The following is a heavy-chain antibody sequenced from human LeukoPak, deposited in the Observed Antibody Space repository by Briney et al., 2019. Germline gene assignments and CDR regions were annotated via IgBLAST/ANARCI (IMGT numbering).Heavy chain of an antibody. CDR1: GFTFSSYA. D-gene: IGHD3-3*01. CDR2: ISGSGGST. J-gene: IGHJ4*02. Sequence: GGSLRLSCAASGFTFSSYAMSWVRQAPGKGLEWVSAISGSGGSTYYADSVKGRFTISRDNSKNTLYLQMNSLRAEDTAVYYCAGEFTVLRFLEWLPTPFGYWGQGTLVTVSS. V-gene: IGHV3-23*01. CDR3: AGEFTVLRFLEWLPTPFGY.